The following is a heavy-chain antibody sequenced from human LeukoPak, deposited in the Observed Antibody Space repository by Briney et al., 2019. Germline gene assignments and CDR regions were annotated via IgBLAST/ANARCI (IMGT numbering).Heavy chain of an antibody. CDR2: ISAGGGNT. J-gene: IGHJ4*02. Sequence: GGSLRLSCAASGFTFSTYGMNWVRQAPGKGLEWVSAISAGGGNTYYADSVKGRFTISRDNSKNTLFLEMNSLRAEDTAVYYCAKEYSVRNQFDYWGQGTLVAVSS. D-gene: IGHD1-14*01. CDR3: AKEYSVRNQFDY. V-gene: IGHV3-23*01. CDR1: GFTFSTYG.